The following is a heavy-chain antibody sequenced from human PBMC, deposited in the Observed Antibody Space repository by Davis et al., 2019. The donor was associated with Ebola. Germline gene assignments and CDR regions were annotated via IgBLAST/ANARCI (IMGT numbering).Heavy chain of an antibody. J-gene: IGHJ4*02. D-gene: IGHD6-13*01. Sequence: MPSETLSLTCDVYRGSIRNYYWTWIRQSPGKGLEWIGYIYYSGSTNYNPSLESRVTISVDTSKNRFSLNLSSVTAADTAVYYCARLYPYSSSWYFDYWGQGTLVTVSS. V-gene: IGHV4-59*01. CDR2: IYYSGST. CDR3: ARLYPYSSSWYFDY. CDR1: RGSIRNYY.